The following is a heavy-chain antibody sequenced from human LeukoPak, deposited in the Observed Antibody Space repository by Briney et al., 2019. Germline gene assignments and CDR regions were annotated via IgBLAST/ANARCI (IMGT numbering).Heavy chain of an antibody. CDR2: IHNNGNT. D-gene: IGHD3-10*01. CDR1: GGSISSYY. J-gene: IGHJ5*02. Sequence: SETLSLTCTVSGGSISSYYWSWIRQPPGKGLEWIGSIHNNGNTDYNRSLKSRVTISVDTSKNQFSLKLSSVTATDTAVYYCARRGYWFDPWGQGTLVTASS. V-gene: IGHV4-59*08. CDR3: ARRGYWFDP.